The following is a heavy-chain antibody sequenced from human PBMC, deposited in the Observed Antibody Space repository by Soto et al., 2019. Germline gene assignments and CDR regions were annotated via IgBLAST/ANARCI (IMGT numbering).Heavy chain of an antibody. CDR1: GFTFSDHY. CDR3: TRVRLGSRRSSDY. V-gene: IGHV3-72*01. D-gene: IGHD6-13*01. J-gene: IGHJ4*02. CDR2: IKNKANSYTT. Sequence: EVQLVESGGGLVQPEGSLRLSCAASGFTFSDHYMDWVRQAPGKGLEWVGRIKNKANSYTTEYAEPVKGRFSISTDDSENTVVLEMNRLKTDATTVYYCTRVRLGSRRSSDYWGQGILVTVSS.